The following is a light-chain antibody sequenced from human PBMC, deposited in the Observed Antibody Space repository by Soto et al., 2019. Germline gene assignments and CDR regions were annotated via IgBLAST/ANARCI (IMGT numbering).Light chain of an antibody. Sequence: DIVMTQSPDSLAVSLGERATINCKSSQSVLYNSNNKNYLAWYQQKPGQPPNLLISWASTRESGVPDRFIGSGSGTDFTLTISSLQAEDVAVYYCQQYYGTPLTFGGGTKVDIK. CDR3: QQYYGTPLT. CDR1: QSVLYNSNNKNY. J-gene: IGKJ4*01. CDR2: WAS. V-gene: IGKV4-1*01.